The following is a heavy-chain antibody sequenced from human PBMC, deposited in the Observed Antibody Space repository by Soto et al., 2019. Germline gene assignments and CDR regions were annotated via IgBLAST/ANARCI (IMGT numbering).Heavy chain of an antibody. D-gene: IGHD4-17*01. CDR2: INPNSGGT. Sequence: ASVKVSCKASGYTFTGYYMHWVRQAPGQGLEWMGWINPNSGGTNYAQKFQGWVTMTRDTSISTAYMELSRLRSDDTAVYYCARNGGDRPYYLDYWGQGTLVTVSS. V-gene: IGHV1-2*04. CDR1: GYTFTGYY. J-gene: IGHJ4*02. CDR3: ARNGGDRPYYLDY.